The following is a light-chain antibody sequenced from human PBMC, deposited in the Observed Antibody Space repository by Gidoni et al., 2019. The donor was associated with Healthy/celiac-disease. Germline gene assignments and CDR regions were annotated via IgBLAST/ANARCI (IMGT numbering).Light chain of an antibody. CDR1: QSVLYSSNNKNY. V-gene: IGKV4-1*01. J-gene: IGKJ2*01. CDR2: WAA. Sequence: IVMTQSPDSLAVSLGERATIHCKSSQSVLYSSNNKNYLAWYQQKPGQPPKLLTYWAATRESGVTDRCSGSGSGTEYTLTISSLQAEDVAVYYWQQYYSSPYTFGQGTKLEIK. CDR3: QQYYSSPYT.